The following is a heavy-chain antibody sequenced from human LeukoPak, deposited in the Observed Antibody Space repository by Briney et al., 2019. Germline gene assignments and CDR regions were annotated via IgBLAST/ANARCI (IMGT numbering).Heavy chain of an antibody. CDR3: ARDGGGRGYSYGPVDY. J-gene: IGHJ4*02. D-gene: IGHD5-18*01. CDR1: GFTFSSYE. V-gene: IGHV3-48*03. Sequence: GGSLRLSCAASGFTFSSYEMNWVRQAPGKGLEWVSYISSSGSTIYYADSVKGRFTISRDNAKNSLYLQMNSLRAEDTAVYYCARDGGGRGYSYGPVDYWGQGTLVTVSS. CDR2: ISSSGSTI.